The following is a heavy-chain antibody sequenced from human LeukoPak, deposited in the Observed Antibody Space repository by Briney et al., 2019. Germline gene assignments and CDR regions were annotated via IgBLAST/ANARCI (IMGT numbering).Heavy chain of an antibody. CDR1: GGSISSYY. Sequence: SETLSLTCTVSGGSISSYYWSWIRQPPGKGLEWIGYIYYSGSTNYNPSLKSRVTISVDTSKNQFSLKLSSVTAADTAVYYCARVGYHLKKQKYFQHWGQGTLVTVSS. CDR3: ARVGYHLKKQKYFQH. CDR2: IYYSGST. V-gene: IGHV4-59*12. D-gene: IGHD5-18*01. J-gene: IGHJ1*01.